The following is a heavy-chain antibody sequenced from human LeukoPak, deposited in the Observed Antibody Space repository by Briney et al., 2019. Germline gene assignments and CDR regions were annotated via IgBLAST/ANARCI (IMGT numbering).Heavy chain of an antibody. CDR2: MNPDSGNT. J-gene: IGHJ6*02. CDR1: GYTFTSYD. V-gene: IGHV1-8*01. D-gene: IGHD1-26*01. Sequence: AASVKVSCKASGYTFTSYDINWVRQATGQGLEWMGCMNPDSGNTGYAQKFQGRVTMTRNTSISTAYMELSSLRSEDTAVYYCARAVGARAYYYYYYGMDVWGQGTTVTVSS. CDR3: ARAVGARAYYYYYYGMDV.